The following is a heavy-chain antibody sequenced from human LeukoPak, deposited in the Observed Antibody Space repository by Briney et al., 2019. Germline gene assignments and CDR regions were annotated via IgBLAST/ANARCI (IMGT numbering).Heavy chain of an antibody. CDR1: GGTFSSYA. CDR3: ASSGPSWPNWFDP. V-gene: IGHV1-69*13. CDR2: IIPIFGTA. J-gene: IGHJ5*02. Sequence: ASVKVSCKASGGTFSSYAISWVRQAPGQGLEWMGGIIPIFGTANYAPKFQGRVTITADESTSTAYMELSSLRSEDTAVYYCASSGPSWPNWFDPWGQGTLVTVSS.